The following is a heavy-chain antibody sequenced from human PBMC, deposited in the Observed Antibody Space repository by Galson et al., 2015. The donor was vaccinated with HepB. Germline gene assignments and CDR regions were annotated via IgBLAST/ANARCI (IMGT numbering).Heavy chain of an antibody. CDR3: AKDRWTRRVALGGSDY. V-gene: IGHV3-30*18. Sequence: SLRLSCAASGSTFSSYGMHWVRQAPGKGLEWVAIISHDGGDKFYADSVRGRLSISRDNTANALFLVMNNLRGDDTGVYYWAKDRWTRRVALGGSDYWGQGTVVTVSS. J-gene: IGHJ4*02. D-gene: IGHD6-19*01. CDR1: GSTFSSYG. CDR2: ISHDGGDK.